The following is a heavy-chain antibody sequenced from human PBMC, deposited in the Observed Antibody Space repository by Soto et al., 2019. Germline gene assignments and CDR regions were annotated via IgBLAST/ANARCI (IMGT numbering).Heavy chain of an antibody. CDR2: IKEDGSEK. D-gene: IGHD5-18*01. Sequence: GGSLRLSCAASGFTFSSSWMNWVRQAPGKGLEWVAGIKEDGSEKYYVDFVKGRFTISRGNVENSLYLQMNSLRGEDTAVYFCARDRGYSCFDYWGLGTLVTVSS. CDR1: GFTFSSSW. V-gene: IGHV3-7*01. J-gene: IGHJ4*02. CDR3: ARDRGYSCFDY.